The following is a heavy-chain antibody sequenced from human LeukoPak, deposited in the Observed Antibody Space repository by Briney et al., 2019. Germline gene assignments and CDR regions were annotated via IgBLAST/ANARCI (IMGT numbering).Heavy chain of an antibody. J-gene: IGHJ4*02. Sequence: SETLSLTCAVYGGSFSDYYWSWIRQPPGKGLEWIGGINHSGSTNYNPSLKSRVTISVDTSKNQFSLKLSSVTAADTAVYYCARGQENGYNSEFDYWGQGTLVTVSS. CDR1: GGSFSDYY. CDR3: ARGQENGYNSEFDY. D-gene: IGHD5-24*01. CDR2: INHSGST. V-gene: IGHV4-34*01.